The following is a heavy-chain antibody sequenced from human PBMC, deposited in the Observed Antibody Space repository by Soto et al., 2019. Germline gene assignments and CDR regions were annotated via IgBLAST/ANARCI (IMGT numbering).Heavy chain of an antibody. D-gene: IGHD3-3*01. CDR1: GYTFTSYG. V-gene: IGHV1-18*01. CDR3: ARAVRYDFWSGPGSYYGMDV. Sequence: ASVKVSCKASGYTFTSYGISWVRRAPGQGLEWMGWISAYNGNTNYAQKLQGRVTMTTDTSTSTAYMELRSLRSDDTAVYYCARAVRYDFWSGPGSYYGMDVWGQGTTVTVSS. CDR2: ISAYNGNT. J-gene: IGHJ6*02.